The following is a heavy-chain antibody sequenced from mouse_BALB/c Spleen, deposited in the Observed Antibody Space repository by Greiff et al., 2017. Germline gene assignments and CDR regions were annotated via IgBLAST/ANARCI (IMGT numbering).Heavy chain of an antibody. J-gene: IGHJ4*01. Sequence: EVHLVESGGGLVQPGGSRKLSCAASGFTFSSFGMHWVRQAPEKGLEWVAYISSGSSTIYYADTVKGRFTISRDNPKNTLFLQMTSLRSEDTAMYYCAKTVYYYGSSPYYYAMDYWGQGTSVTVSS. V-gene: IGHV5-17*02. CDR3: AKTVYYYGSSPYYYAMDY. CDR2: ISSGSSTI. D-gene: IGHD1-1*01. CDR1: GFTFSSFG.